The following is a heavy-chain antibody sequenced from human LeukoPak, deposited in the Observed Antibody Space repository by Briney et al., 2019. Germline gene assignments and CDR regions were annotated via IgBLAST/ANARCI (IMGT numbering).Heavy chain of an antibody. J-gene: IGHJ3*02. Sequence: GRSLRLSCAASGFTFSSYAMHWVRQAPGKGLEWVAVISYDGSNKYYADSVKGRFTISRDNSKNTLYLQMNSLRAEDTAVYYCARVAAAGFRYLNAFDIWGQGTMVTVSS. CDR2: ISYDGSNK. CDR3: ARVAAAGFRYLNAFDI. V-gene: IGHV3-30-3*01. D-gene: IGHD6-13*01. CDR1: GFTFSSYA.